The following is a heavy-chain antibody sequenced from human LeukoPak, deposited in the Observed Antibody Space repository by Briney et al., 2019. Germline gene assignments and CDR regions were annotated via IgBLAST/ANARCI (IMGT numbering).Heavy chain of an antibody. J-gene: IGHJ4*02. Sequence: SETLSLTCTVSGGSISSYYWSWIRQPPGKGLEWIGYIYYSGSTNYNPSLESRVTISVDTSKNQFSLKLSSVTAADTAVYYCARDPDITGTLYFDYWGQGTLVTVSS. V-gene: IGHV4-59*01. CDR1: GGSISSYY. CDR2: IYYSGST. D-gene: IGHD1-7*01. CDR3: ARDPDITGTLYFDY.